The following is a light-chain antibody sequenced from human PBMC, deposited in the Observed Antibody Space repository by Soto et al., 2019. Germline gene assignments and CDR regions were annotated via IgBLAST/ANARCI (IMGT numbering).Light chain of an antibody. V-gene: IGKV4-1*01. Sequence: DIVMTQSPDSLAVSLGERATINCKSSQSVLYSSNNKNYLAWYQQKPRQPPKLLIYWASTRESGVPDRFSGSGSGTDFTLTISSLQAEDVAVYYCQQYYRTPLAFGQGTKVDIK. CDR1: QSVLYSSNNKNY. CDR2: WAS. CDR3: QQYYRTPLA. J-gene: IGKJ1*01.